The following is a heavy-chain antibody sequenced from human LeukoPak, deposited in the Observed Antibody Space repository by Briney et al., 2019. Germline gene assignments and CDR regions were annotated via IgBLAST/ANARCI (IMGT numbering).Heavy chain of an antibody. CDR1: GFTFSGSA. Sequence: GGSLRLSCAASGFTFSGSAMHWVRQAPGKGLEWVTFIRYDGSNKYYADSVKGRFTISRDNSKNTLYLQMNSLRAEDTAVYYCAKEGVGEQWLDYYYYYYMDVWGKGTTVTISS. CDR2: IRYDGSNK. J-gene: IGHJ6*03. CDR3: AKEGVGEQWLDYYYYYYMDV. D-gene: IGHD6-19*01. V-gene: IGHV3-30*02.